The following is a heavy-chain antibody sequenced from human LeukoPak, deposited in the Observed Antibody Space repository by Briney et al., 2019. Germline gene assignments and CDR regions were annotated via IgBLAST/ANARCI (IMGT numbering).Heavy chain of an antibody. CDR2: ISSSSSYI. V-gene: IGHV3-21*01. CDR3: ARDRRHGSSYYGMDV. J-gene: IGHJ6*04. CDR1: GFTFSSYS. Sequence: GGSLRLSRAASGFTFSSYSMNWVRQAPGKGLEWVSSISSSSSYIYYADSVKGRFTISRDNAKNSLYLQMNSLRAEDTAVYYCARDRRHGSSYYGMDVWGKGTTVTVSS. D-gene: IGHD3-10*01.